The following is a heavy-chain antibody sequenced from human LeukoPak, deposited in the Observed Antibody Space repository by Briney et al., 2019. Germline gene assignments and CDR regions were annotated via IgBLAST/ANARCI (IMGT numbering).Heavy chain of an antibody. CDR3: ARETVAIPV. J-gene: IGHJ4*02. CDR2: INHSGST. V-gene: IGHV4-34*01. CDR1: GFTFSSYA. Sequence: GSLRLSCAASGFTFSSYAMSWIRQPPGKGLEWIGEINHSGSTNYNPSLKSRVTISVDTSKNQFSLKLSSVTAADTAVYYCARETVAIPVWGQGTLVTVSS. D-gene: IGHD2-2*02.